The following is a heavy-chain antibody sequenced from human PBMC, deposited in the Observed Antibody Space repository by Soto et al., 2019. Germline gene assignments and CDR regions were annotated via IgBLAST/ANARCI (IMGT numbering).Heavy chain of an antibody. CDR3: AREAMTTVTTSKYYYYYGMDV. J-gene: IGHJ6*02. Sequence: SLRLSCAASGFTFSSYSMNWVRQAPGKGLEWVSYISSSSSTIYYADSVKGRFTISRDNAKNSLYLQMNSLRDEDTAVYYCAREAMTTVTTSKYYYYYGMDVWGQGTTVTVSS. CDR2: ISSSSSTI. D-gene: IGHD4-17*01. V-gene: IGHV3-48*02. CDR1: GFTFSSYS.